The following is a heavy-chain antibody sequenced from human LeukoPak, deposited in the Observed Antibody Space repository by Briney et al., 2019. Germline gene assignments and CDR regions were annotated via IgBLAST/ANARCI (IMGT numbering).Heavy chain of an antibody. CDR3: ARQPSGTAAFDI. V-gene: IGHV4-59*08. J-gene: IGHJ3*02. Sequence: SETLSLTCAVSGGSINCYYWSWIRQPPGQGLEWIAYIYSSGDSNYNPSFKSRVTISVDTSKNQFSLKLTSVAAADTAIYYCARQPSGTAAFDIWGQGTMVIVSS. CDR2: IYSSGDS. CDR1: GGSINCYY. D-gene: IGHD1/OR15-1a*01.